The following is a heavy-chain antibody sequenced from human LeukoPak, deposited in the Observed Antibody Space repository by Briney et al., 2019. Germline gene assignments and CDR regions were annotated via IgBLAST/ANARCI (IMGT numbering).Heavy chain of an antibody. J-gene: IGHJ6*02. CDR2: IYYSGST. Sequence: PSETLSLTCTVSGGSISSYYWSWIRQPPGKGLEWIGYIYYSGSTNYNPSLKSRVTISVDTSKNQFSLKLSSVTAADTAVYYCARGALRYFDWLPRHYYYGMDVWGQGTTVTVSS. V-gene: IGHV4-59*01. D-gene: IGHD3-9*01. CDR3: ARGALRYFDWLPRHYYYGMDV. CDR1: GGSISSYY.